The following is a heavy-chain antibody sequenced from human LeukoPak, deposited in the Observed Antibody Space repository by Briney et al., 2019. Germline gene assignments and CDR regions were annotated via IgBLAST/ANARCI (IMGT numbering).Heavy chain of an antibody. CDR3: ARSGSGWLKSPRVYHY. CDR1: GGTFSSYA. Sequence: ASVKVSCRASGGTFSSYAISWVRQAPGQGLEWMGGIIPIFGTANYAQKFQGRVTITADESTSTAYMELSSLRSEDTAVYYCARSGSGWLKSPRVYHYWGQGTLVTASS. D-gene: IGHD6-19*01. V-gene: IGHV1-69*13. CDR2: IIPIFGTA. J-gene: IGHJ4*02.